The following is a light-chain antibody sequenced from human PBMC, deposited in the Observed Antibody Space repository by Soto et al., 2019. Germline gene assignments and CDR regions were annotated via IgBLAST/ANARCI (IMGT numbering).Light chain of an antibody. CDR2: GAS. V-gene: IGKV3-15*01. Sequence: EIVMTQSPATLSVSPGERATLSCRASQSVSSNLAWYQQKPGQAPRLLIYGASTRATGIPAMFSGSGSGTDFTLTISSLQSEDFAVYYCHQYNKWPPYTFGQGTKLEIK. CDR1: QSVSSN. J-gene: IGKJ2*01. CDR3: HQYNKWPPYT.